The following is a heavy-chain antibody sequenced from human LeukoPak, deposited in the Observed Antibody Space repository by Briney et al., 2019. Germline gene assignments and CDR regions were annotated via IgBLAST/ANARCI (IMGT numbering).Heavy chain of an antibody. J-gene: IGHJ4*02. V-gene: IGHV3-23*01. CDR2: ISGSGGST. D-gene: IGHD3-22*01. CDR3: AKVGSPDYYDSSGYYRDY. Sequence: GGSLRLSCAASGFTFSSYSMNWVRQAPGKGLEWVSAISGSGGSTYYADSVKGRFTISRDNSKNTLYLQMNSLRAEDTAVYYCAKVGSPDYYDSSGYYRDYWGQGTLVTVSS. CDR1: GFTFSSYS.